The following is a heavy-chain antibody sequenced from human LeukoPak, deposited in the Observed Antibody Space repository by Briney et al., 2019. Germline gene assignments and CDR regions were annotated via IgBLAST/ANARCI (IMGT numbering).Heavy chain of an antibody. J-gene: IGHJ3*02. D-gene: IGHD6-19*01. CDR1: GYSFTSYW. V-gene: IGHV5-51*01. Sequence: GESLKISCKGSGYSFTSYWIGWVRQMPGKGLEWMGIIYPGDSDTRYSPSFQGQVTISADKSISTAYLQWSSLKASDTAMYYCAGVIAVAGGSDAFDIWGQGTMVTVSS. CDR2: IYPGDSDT. CDR3: AGVIAVAGGSDAFDI.